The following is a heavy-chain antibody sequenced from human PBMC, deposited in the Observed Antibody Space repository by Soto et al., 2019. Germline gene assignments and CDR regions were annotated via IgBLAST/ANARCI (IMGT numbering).Heavy chain of an antibody. CDR3: ARRKYVYESSGYPFDY. V-gene: IGHV4-61*01. CDR1: GASVTSDTYY. J-gene: IGHJ4*02. Sequence: QVQLQESGPGLVKPSETLSLTCTVSGASVTSDTYYWAWIRQPPGKGLEWIGYVYHSGSTNYNISLKSRVTISIDTSKNQFSLKLSSVTAADTAVYYCARRKYVYESSGYPFDYWGQGTLVTVSS. D-gene: IGHD3-22*01. CDR2: VYHSGST.